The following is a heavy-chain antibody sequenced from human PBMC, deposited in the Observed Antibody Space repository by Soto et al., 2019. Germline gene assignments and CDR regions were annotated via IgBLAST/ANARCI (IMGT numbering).Heavy chain of an antibody. D-gene: IGHD1-26*01. Sequence: SETLSLTCTVSGGSITGYYWSWIRQPPGKGPEWIGNIHYSGSTNYNPSLKSRVTISVDTSKNQFSLRLSSVTAAETAVYYCARDDEGGSDCDLGYWGQGALVTVSS. CDR2: IHYSGST. V-gene: IGHV4-59*12. CDR1: GGSITGYY. CDR3: ARDDEGGSDCDLGY. J-gene: IGHJ4*02.